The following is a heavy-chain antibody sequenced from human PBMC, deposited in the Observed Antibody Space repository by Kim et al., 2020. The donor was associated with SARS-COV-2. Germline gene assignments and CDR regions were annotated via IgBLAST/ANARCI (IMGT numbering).Heavy chain of an antibody. Sequence: YAQKLQGRVTMTTDTSTSTAYMELRSLRSDDTAVYYCARERGSGRRYFDYWGQGTLVTVSS. CDR3: ARERGSGRRYFDY. D-gene: IGHD3-10*01. J-gene: IGHJ4*02. V-gene: IGHV1-18*01.